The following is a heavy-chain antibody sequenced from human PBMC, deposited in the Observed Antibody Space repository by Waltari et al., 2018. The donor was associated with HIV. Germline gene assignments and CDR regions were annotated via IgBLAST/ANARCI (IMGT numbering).Heavy chain of an antibody. CDR3: ARADCGGDCYFDF. V-gene: IGHV3-33*01. Sequence: QVQLVESGGGVVQPGRSLRLSCAASGFTFRSYGIHWVRQAPGKVLEWVAVIWYDGSNEYYGDSVKGRFTVSRDNSKNMVYLQMNSLRAEDTAMYHCARADCGGDCYFDFWGQGTPVTVSS. D-gene: IGHD2-21*02. CDR2: IWYDGSNE. CDR1: GFTFRSYG. J-gene: IGHJ4*02.